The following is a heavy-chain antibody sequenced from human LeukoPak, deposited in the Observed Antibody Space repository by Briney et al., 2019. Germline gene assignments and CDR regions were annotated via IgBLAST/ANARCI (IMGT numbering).Heavy chain of an antibody. CDR2: ISAYNGNT. J-gene: IGHJ3*02. D-gene: IGHD6-13*01. Sequence: ASVKVSCKASGYTFTSYGISWVRQAPGQGLEWMGWISAYNGNTNYAQELQGRVTMTTDTSTSTAYMELRSLRSDDTAVYYCAVIAAAYRGNNDAFDIWGQGTMVTVSS. CDR1: GYTFTSYG. V-gene: IGHV1-18*01. CDR3: AVIAAAYRGNNDAFDI.